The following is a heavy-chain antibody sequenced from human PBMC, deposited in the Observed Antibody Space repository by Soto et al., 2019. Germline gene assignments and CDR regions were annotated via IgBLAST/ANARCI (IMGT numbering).Heavy chain of an antibody. CDR3: ARGVVDWQYFDH. CDR2: ISFDGAKE. V-gene: IGHV3-30-3*01. J-gene: IGHJ4*02. Sequence: QVQLVESGGGVVQPGTSLRLSCAASGFIFSNYALYWVRQAPGKGLEWVASISFDGAKENYADSVKGRCTISRDKSNNTLYLEMNSLRGEDTAVYYCARGVVDWQYFDHWGQGTLVTVSS. CDR1: GFIFSNYA. D-gene: IGHD2-15*01.